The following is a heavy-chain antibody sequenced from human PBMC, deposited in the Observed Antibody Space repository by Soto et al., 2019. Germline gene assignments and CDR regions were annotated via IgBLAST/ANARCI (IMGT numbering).Heavy chain of an antibody. J-gene: IGHJ6*03. Sequence: GGSLRLSCAGSGFTFSDNYMAWIRQAPGKGLEWVSYINSNSLYTHYADSVKGRFTISRDNAKNSLYLQLNSLRAEDTAVYYCATAALGSCNNGVCSRGMYVWGKRTTVTVSS. D-gene: IGHD2-8*01. CDR2: INSNSLYT. V-gene: IGHV3-11*06. CDR1: GFTFSDNY. CDR3: ATAALGSCNNGVCSRGMYV.